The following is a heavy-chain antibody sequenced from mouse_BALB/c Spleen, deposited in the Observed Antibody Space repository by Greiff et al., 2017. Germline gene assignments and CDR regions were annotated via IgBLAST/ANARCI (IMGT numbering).Heavy chain of an antibody. CDR3: ARGYYGSDYYAMDY. V-gene: IGHV1S34*01. D-gene: IGHD1-1*01. CDR2: ISCYNGAT. Sequence: LVKTGASVKISCKASGYSFTGYYMHWVKRSHGKSLEWIGYISCYNGATSYNQKFKGKATFTVDTSSSTAYMQFNSLTSEDSAVYYCARGYYGSDYYAMDYWGQGTSVTVSS. CDR1: GYSFTGYY. J-gene: IGHJ4*01.